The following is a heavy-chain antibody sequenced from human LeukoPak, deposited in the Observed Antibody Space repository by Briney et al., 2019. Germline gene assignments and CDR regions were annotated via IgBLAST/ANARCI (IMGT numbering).Heavy chain of an antibody. J-gene: IGHJ4*02. V-gene: IGHV4-39*01. CDR3: AGNWGVPAVLDS. CDR1: GGSISSSSYY. CDR2: IYYTEST. D-gene: IGHD2-2*01. Sequence: SQTLSLTCTVSGGSISSSSYYWGWIRRPPGKGLKWIGSIYYTESTYYNPSLKSRVTISVDTSKNQFSLKLSSVTAADTAVYYCAGNWGVPAVLDSWGQGALVTVSS.